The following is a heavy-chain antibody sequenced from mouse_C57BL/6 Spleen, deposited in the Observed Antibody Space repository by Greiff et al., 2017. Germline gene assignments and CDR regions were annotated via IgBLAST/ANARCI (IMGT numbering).Heavy chain of an antibody. V-gene: IGHV5-17*01. Sequence: EVKLVESGGGLVKPGGSLKLSCAASGFTFSDYGMHWVRQAPEKGLEWVAYISSGSSTIYYADTVKGRFTISRDNTKNTLFLQMTSLRSEDTAMYYCARSIYPSYYFDYWGQGTTLTVSS. CDR1: GFTFSDYG. D-gene: IGHD2-1*01. CDR3: ARSIYPSYYFDY. J-gene: IGHJ2*01. CDR2: ISSGSSTI.